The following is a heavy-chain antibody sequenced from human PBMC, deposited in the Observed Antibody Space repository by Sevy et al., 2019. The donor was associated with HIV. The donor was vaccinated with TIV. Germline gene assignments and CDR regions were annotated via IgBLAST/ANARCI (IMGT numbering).Heavy chain of an antibody. CDR2: ISSSSSTI. J-gene: IGHJ6*02. V-gene: IGHV3-48*02. CDR1: GFTFSSYS. D-gene: IGHD6-19*01. CDR3: ARDWYSSGWQSDTYYYYGMDV. Sequence: GGSLRLSCAASGFTFSSYSMNWVRQAPGKGLEWVSYISSSSSTIYYADSVKGRFTISRDNAKNSMYLQMNILRDEDTAVYYCARDWYSSGWQSDTYYYYGMDVWGQGTTVTVSS.